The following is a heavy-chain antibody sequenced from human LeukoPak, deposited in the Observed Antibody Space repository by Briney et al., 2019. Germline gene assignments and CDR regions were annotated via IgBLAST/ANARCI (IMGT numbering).Heavy chain of an antibody. CDR3: ARHDWFDP. CDR2: IYSGGST. V-gene: IGHV3-53*01. Sequence: RGAPRVSWAVSGVKVSGDYMSGGRQAKGKGLEWVSVIYSGGSTYYADSVKGRFTISRDNSKNTLYLQMNSLRVEDTAVYYCARHDWFDPWGQGTLVTVSS. J-gene: IGHJ5*02. CDR1: GVKVSGDY.